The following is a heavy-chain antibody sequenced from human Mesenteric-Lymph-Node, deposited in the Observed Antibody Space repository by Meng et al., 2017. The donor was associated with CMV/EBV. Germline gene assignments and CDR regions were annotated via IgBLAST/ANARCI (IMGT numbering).Heavy chain of an antibody. V-gene: IGHV3-11*04. Sequence: GESLKISCAASGFTFSDSYMSWIRQAPGKGLEWVSYIARSGGPIYYADYVKGRFTISRDNAKNSLYLQMDGLRAEDTAVYYCTRRRDGYYYNGMDVWGQGTAVTVSS. CDR3: TRRRDGYYYNGMDV. CDR1: GFTFSDSY. CDR2: IARSGGPI. D-gene: IGHD5-24*01. J-gene: IGHJ6*01.